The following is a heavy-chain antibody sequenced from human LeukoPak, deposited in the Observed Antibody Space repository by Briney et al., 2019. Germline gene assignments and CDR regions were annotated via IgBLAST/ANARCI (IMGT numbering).Heavy chain of an antibody. CDR3: ARELAVTGPFDY. CDR2: VKQDGSEK. V-gene: IGHV3-7*01. CDR1: RFTFSNNW. Sequence: PGGSLRLSCAASRFTFSNNWMSWVRQAPGKGLEWVANVKQDGSEKYYADSVEGRFTISRDNAKNSLYMQMNSLRAEDTAVYYCARELAVTGPFDYWGQGTLVTVSS. D-gene: IGHD6-19*01. J-gene: IGHJ4*02.